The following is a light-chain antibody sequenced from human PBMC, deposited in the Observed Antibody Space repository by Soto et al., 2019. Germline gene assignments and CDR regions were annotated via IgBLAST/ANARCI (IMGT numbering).Light chain of an antibody. V-gene: IGKV3-15*01. Sequence: EIVMTQSPDTVSVSPGEGAELSCRASQSVGSRVAWYQQKFGQPPRLLIYETSTRANGIPARFSGSGSGTDFTLIISSLQPGDVGIYSCKQYNKGPPITFGQGTRLESK. CDR1: QSVGSR. CDR3: KQYNKGPPIT. CDR2: ETS. J-gene: IGKJ5*01.